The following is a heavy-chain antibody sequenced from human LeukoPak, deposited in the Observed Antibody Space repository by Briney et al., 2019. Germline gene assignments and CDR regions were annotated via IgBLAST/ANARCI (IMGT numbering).Heavy chain of an antibody. CDR1: GGSISSSSYF. D-gene: IGHD6-13*01. CDR2: INHSGST. CDR3: ASAAATY. V-gene: IGHV4-39*07. Sequence: SETLSLTCTVSGGSISSSSYFWAWIRQPPGKGLEWIGEINHSGSTNYNPSLKSRVTISVDTSKNQFSLKLSSVTAADTAVYYCASAAATYWGQGTLVTVSS. J-gene: IGHJ4*02.